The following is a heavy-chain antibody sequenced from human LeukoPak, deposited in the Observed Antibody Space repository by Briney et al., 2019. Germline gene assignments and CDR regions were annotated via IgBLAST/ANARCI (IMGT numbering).Heavy chain of an antibody. J-gene: IGHJ3*02. CDR1: GFTFSTYA. CDR3: ARGPSIAARYNAFDI. CDR2: ISYDGTNK. V-gene: IGHV3-30-3*01. Sequence: PGGSLRLSCAASGFTFSTYAMHWVRHAPGKGLEWLAIISYDGTNKYYADSVKGRFTISRDNSKNTLYLQMNSLRAEDTAVYYCARGPSIAARYNAFDIWGQGTMVTVSS. D-gene: IGHD6-6*01.